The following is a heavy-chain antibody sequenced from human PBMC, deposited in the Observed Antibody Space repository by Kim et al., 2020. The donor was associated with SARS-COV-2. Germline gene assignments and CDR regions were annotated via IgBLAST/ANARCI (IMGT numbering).Heavy chain of an antibody. Sequence: ASVKVSCKASGYTFTSYDINWVRQATGQGLEWMGWMNPNSGNTGYAQKFQGRVTMTRNTSISTAYMELSSLRSEDTAVYYCARSKGVVRGVITALRRVPCDYWGQGTLVTVSS. J-gene: IGHJ4*02. CDR2: MNPNSGNT. CDR1: GYTFTSYD. CDR3: ARSKGVVRGVITALRRVPCDY. V-gene: IGHV1-8*01. D-gene: IGHD3-10*01.